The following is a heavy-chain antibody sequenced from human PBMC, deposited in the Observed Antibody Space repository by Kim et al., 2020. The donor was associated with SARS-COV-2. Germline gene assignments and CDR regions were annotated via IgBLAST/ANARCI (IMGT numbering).Heavy chain of an antibody. CDR1: GGSFSGYY. CDR3: ARGRGKDGYNHKGLVDY. D-gene: IGHD5-12*01. V-gene: IGHV4-34*01. Sequence: SETLSLTCAVYGGSFSGYYWSWIRQPPGKGLEWIGEINHSGSTNYNPSLKSRVTISVDTSKNQFSLKLSSVTAADTAVYYCARGRGKDGYNHKGLVDYWGQGTLVTVSS. J-gene: IGHJ4*02. CDR2: INHSGST.